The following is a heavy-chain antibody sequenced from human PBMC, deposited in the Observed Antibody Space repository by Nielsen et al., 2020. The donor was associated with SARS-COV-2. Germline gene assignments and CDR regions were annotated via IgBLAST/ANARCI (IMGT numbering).Heavy chain of an antibody. CDR1: GFTFDDYA. J-gene: IGHJ6*03. V-gene: IGHV3-43D*03. CDR2: ISWDGGST. Sequence: GGSLRLSCAASGFTFDDYAMHWVRQAPGKGLEWVSLISWDGGSTYYADSVKGRFTISRDNSKNSLYLQMNSLRAEDTALYYCAKDYGEQQHKYRNYYYYYYMDVWGKGTTVTVSS. CDR3: AKDYGEQQHKYRNYYYYYYMDV. D-gene: IGHD6-13*01.